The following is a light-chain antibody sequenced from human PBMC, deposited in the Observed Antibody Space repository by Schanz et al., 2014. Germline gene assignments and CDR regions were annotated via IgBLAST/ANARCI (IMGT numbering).Light chain of an antibody. CDR1: QSVSSY. V-gene: IGKV3-11*01. CDR3: QQYYNWPPAWT. Sequence: EIVLTQSPATLSLSPGERATLSCRASQSVSSYLAWYQQKPGQAPRLLIYDASNRATGIPARFSGSGSGTEFTLTISSLQSEDVAVYYCQQYYNWPPAWTFGQGTKVEFK. J-gene: IGKJ1*01. CDR2: DAS.